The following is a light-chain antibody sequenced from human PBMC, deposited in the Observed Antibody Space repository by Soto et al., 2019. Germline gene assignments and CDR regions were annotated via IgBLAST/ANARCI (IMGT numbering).Light chain of an antibody. CDR2: DAS. V-gene: IGKV1-33*01. CDR1: QDISNY. CDR3: QQYDNPIT. J-gene: IGKJ5*01. Sequence: DIQMTQSPSSLSASVGDRVTITCQASQDISNYLNWYQQKPGKAPKLLIYDASNLETGVPSRFSGSGSGTDFTFTISSLQPEDIATYYCQQYDNPITFCQGTRLEIK.